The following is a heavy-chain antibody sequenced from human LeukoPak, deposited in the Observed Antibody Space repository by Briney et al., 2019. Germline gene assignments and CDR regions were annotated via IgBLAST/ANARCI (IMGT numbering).Heavy chain of an antibody. D-gene: IGHD2-2*01. CDR1: GGSFSGHY. V-gene: IGHV4-34*01. CDR2: INHRGVA. CDR3: ARGEYCSSTSCYVRWFDP. Sequence: SETLSLTCAVYGGSFSGHYWNWIRQPPGKGLQWIGEINHRGVANYNPSLKSRVSISEDTSKNQFSLKLNSVTAADTAVYYCARGEYCSSTSCYVRWFDPWGQGTLVTVSS. J-gene: IGHJ5*02.